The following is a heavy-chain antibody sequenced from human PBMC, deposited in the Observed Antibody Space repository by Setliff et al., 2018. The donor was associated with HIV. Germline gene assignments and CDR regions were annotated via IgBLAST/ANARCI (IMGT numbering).Heavy chain of an antibody. CDR3: ASDFCGSSCSSGYGYFDH. CDR2: ISPSSTII. D-gene: IGHD2-15*01. V-gene: IGHV3-48*01. Sequence: GGSLRLSCGASGFSFSSYSMTWVRQAPGKGLEWVSYISPSSTIIYYPDSVKGRFTTSRDNARNSLYLEMNSLRADDTAVYYCASDFCGSSCSSGYGYFDHWGQGTLVTVSS. CDR1: GFSFSSYS. J-gene: IGHJ4*02.